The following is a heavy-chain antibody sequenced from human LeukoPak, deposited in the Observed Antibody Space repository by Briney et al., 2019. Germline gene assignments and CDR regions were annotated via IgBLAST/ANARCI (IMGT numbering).Heavy chain of an antibody. Sequence: SVKVSCKASGGTFSSYAISWVRQAPGQGLEWMGGIIPIFGTANYAQKFQGRVTITADESTSTAYMELSSLGSEDTAVYYCARDAGYWSSTSCQDDAFDIWGQGTMVTVSS. V-gene: IGHV1-69*13. CDR3: ARDAGYWSSTSCQDDAFDI. CDR2: IIPIFGTA. CDR1: GGTFSSYA. D-gene: IGHD2-2*01. J-gene: IGHJ3*02.